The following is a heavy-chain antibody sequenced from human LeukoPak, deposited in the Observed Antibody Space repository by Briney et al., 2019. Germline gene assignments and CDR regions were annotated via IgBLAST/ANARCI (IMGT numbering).Heavy chain of an antibody. J-gene: IGHJ4*02. CDR1: GYTFTNYY. CDR2: INPSADSA. D-gene: IGHD6-13*01. V-gene: IGHV1-46*01. Sequence: GASVKASCTTSGYTFTNYYIHWVRQAPGQGLEWLGIINPSADSASYAQKFQGRVTVTRDTSTSTVYIELSSLRSEDTAVYYCARAGYDSTWYFFDYWGQGALVTVSS. CDR3: ARAGYDSTWYFFDY.